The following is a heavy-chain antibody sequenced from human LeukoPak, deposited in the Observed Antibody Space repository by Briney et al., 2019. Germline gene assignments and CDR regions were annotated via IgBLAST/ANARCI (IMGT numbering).Heavy chain of an antibody. J-gene: IGHJ4*02. CDR3: AKRISGTSSWGLFDY. Sequence: GGSLRLSCAASGFTFSNYAMSCVRQAPGKGLEWVSTLTGSGGSTYYADSVEGRFTISRDNSKNTLYLQMNSLRAEDTAVYYCAKRISGTSSWGLFDYWGQGTLVTVSS. V-gene: IGHV3-23*01. D-gene: IGHD2-15*01. CDR1: GFTFSNYA. CDR2: LTGSGGST.